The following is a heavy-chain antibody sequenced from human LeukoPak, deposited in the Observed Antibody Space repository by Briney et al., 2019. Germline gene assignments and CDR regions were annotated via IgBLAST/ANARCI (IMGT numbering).Heavy chain of an antibody. V-gene: IGHV3-9*01. CDR1: GFTFDDYA. D-gene: IGHD3-22*01. CDR3: ATLPAAPTDRYYYDTLRSFDI. CDR2: ISWNSGSI. Sequence: GGSLRLSCAASGFTFDDYAMHWVRQAPGKGLEWVSGISWNSGSIGYADSVKGRFIISRDNAKNSLYLQMNSLRAEDTALYYCATLPAAPTDRYYYDTLRSFDIWGQGTMVTVSS. J-gene: IGHJ3*02.